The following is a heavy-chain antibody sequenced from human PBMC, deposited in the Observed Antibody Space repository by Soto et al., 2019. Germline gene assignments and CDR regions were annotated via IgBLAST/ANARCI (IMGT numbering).Heavy chain of an antibody. J-gene: IGHJ4*02. CDR2: ISGSGSST. CDR1: GFTFSSYA. Sequence: GGSLRLSCAASGFTFSSYAMSWVRQAPGKGLEWVSGISGSGSSTYYADSVKGRFTISRDNAKNTLYLQMNSLRAEDTAVYYCARDPHYFYDSTGYYDYWGQGTLVTVSS. D-gene: IGHD3-22*01. CDR3: ARDPHYFYDSTGYYDY. V-gene: IGHV3-23*01.